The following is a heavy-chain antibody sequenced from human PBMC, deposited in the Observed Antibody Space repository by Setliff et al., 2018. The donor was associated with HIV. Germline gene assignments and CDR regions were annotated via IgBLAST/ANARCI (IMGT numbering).Heavy chain of an antibody. D-gene: IGHD4-17*01. CDR3: ARVRQASDYGDYDYYFDY. Sequence: TSETLSLTCAVSGYSISSGSYWAWIRQPPGKGLEWIGSIYHSGTTYYNPSLKSRVTISVDTSKNQFSLKLSSVTAADTAVYYCARVRQASDYGDYDYYFDYWGQGALVTVSS. V-gene: IGHV4-38-2*01. J-gene: IGHJ4*02. CDR1: GYSISSGSY. CDR2: IYHSGTT.